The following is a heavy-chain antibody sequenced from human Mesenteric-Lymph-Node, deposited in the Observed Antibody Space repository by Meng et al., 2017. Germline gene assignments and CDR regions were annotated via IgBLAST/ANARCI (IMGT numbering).Heavy chain of an antibody. CDR3: ARESLVQWLVSGVQD. CDR1: GGSISSYHYY. Sequence: SETLSLTCTVSGGSISSYHYYWAWLRQPPGKGLEWIGNIYYSGSTSYNPSLKSRVTISVDTSKNQFSLNLTSVTAADTAVYYCARESLVQWLVSGVQDWGQGTLVTVSS. D-gene: IGHD6-19*01. V-gene: IGHV4-39*07. J-gene: IGHJ1*01. CDR2: IYYSGST.